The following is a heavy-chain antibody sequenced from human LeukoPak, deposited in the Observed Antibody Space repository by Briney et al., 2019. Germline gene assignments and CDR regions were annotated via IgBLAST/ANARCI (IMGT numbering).Heavy chain of an antibody. D-gene: IGHD1-1*01. Sequence: SQTLSLTCAISGDSVSSNSTAWNWISQSPSRGLEWLGRTYYRSKWYNDYAVSVRSRITVNPDTSKNQFSLQLNSVTPDDTAVYYCARGPQLVGYYYIDVWDKGTTVTVSS. CDR2: TYYRSKWYN. J-gene: IGHJ6*03. V-gene: IGHV6-1*01. CDR3: ARGPQLVGYYYIDV. CDR1: GDSVSSNSTA.